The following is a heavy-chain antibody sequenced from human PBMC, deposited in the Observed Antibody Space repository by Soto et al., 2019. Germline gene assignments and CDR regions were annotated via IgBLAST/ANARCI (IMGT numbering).Heavy chain of an antibody. Sequence: SETLSLTCTVSGGSISSYYWSWIRQPPGKGLEWIGYIYHSGSTNYNPSLESRVTISIDTSKNQFSLNLRSVTAADTAVYYCAREIQARYYYFFMDVWGKGTPVTVSS. CDR2: IYHSGST. CDR1: GGSISSYY. D-gene: IGHD5-18*01. CDR3: AREIQARYYYFFMDV. J-gene: IGHJ6*03. V-gene: IGHV4-59*01.